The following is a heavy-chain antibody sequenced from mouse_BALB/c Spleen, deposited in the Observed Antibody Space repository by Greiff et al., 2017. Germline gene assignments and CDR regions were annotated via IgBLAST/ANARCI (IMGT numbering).Heavy chain of an antibody. CDR1: GFTFSSFG. J-gene: IGHJ2*01. V-gene: IGHV5-17*02. CDR3: ARRERSGAYYFDY. Sequence: EVKLMESGGGLVQPGGSRKLSCAASGFTFSSFGMHWVRQAPEKGLEWVAYISSGSSTIYYADTVKGRFTISRDNPKNTLFLQMTSLRSEDTAMYYCARRERSGAYYFDYWGQGTTLTVSS. D-gene: IGHD6-1*01. CDR2: ISSGSSTI.